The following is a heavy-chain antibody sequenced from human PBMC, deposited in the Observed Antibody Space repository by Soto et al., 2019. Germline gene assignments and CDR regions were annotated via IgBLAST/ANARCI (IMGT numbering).Heavy chain of an antibody. CDR1: GFSFSTYS. D-gene: IGHD6-6*01. CDR2: ISSRSYTI. V-gene: IGHV3-48*02. J-gene: IGHJ6*02. Sequence: EVQLVKSGRGLVQPGGSLRLSCAASGFSFSTYSMNWVRQAPGKGLEWVSYISSRSYTIYYVDSVKGRFTISRDNAKNSLYLQMNSLRDEDTAVYYCARGGSSSDNGMDVWGQGTTVTVSS. CDR3: ARGGSSSDNGMDV.